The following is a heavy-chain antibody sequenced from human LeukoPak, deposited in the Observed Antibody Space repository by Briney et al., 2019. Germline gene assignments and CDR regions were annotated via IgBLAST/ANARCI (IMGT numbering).Heavy chain of an antibody. Sequence: SETLSLTCTVSGGSISSYYWNWIRQPAGKGLEWIGRIYTSGSTNYNPSLKSRVTMSVDTSKNQFSLQLNSVTPEDTAVYYCAREGSGYDYSFDYWGQGTLVTVSS. V-gene: IGHV4-4*07. J-gene: IGHJ4*02. CDR3: AREGSGYDYSFDY. CDR2: IYTSGST. CDR1: GGSISSYY. D-gene: IGHD5-12*01.